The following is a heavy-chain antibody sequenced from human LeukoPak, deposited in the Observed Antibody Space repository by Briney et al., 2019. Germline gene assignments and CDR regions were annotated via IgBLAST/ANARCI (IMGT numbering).Heavy chain of an antibody. D-gene: IGHD6-6*01. Sequence: GASVKVSCKASGYTFTGYYMHWVRQAPGQGLEWMGWINPNSGGTNYAQKFQGRVTMTRDTSISTAYMELSRLRSDDTAVYYCARDLESSSPRDDYWGQGTLVTVSS. V-gene: IGHV1-2*02. J-gene: IGHJ4*02. CDR3: ARDLESSSPRDDY. CDR2: INPNSGGT. CDR1: GYTFTGYY.